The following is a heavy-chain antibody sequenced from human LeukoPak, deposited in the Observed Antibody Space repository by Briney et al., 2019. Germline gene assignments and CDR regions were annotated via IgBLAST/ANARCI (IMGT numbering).Heavy chain of an antibody. V-gene: IGHV4-39*01. CDR1: GGPITRSAYY. CDR3: TSRGFRLPLDAFDV. Sequence: PSETLSLTCTVSGGPITRSAYYSVWVRQSPGRGLEWLGSIYSNGDTYYNPSFESRVTIAIETSKNQFSLKMTSVTAADTAAYYCTSRGFRLPLDAFDVWGQGTRVAVSS. J-gene: IGHJ3*01. CDR2: IYSNGDT. D-gene: IGHD2-15*01.